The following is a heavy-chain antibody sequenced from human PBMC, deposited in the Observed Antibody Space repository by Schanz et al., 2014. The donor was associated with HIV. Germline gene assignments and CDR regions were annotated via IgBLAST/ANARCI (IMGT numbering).Heavy chain of an antibody. Sequence: QVQLVQSGAEVKKPGASVKVSCKASGYTFTGYYLHWVRQAPGQGLERMAWVSAYNGNIKYAQKIQDRVSMTTDTSTSTAYMELRSLRSDDTAVYYCARGTYYGSGSYTLDYWGQGTLVTVSS. D-gene: IGHD3-10*01. CDR1: GYTFTGYY. J-gene: IGHJ4*02. CDR2: VSAYNGNI. CDR3: ARGTYYGSGSYTLDY. V-gene: IGHV1-18*04.